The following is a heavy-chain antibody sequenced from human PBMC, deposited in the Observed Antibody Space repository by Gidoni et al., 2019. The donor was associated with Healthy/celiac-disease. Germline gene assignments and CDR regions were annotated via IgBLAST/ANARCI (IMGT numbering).Heavy chain of an antibody. J-gene: IGHJ3*02. CDR1: GGSISSGSYY. CDR2: IYTRGST. D-gene: IGHD6-19*01. Sequence: QVQLQESGPGLVKPSQTLSLTCTVSGGSISSGSYYWSWIRQPAGKGRECIGRIYTRGSTNYNPSLKSRVTISVDTSKNQFSLKLSSVTAADTAVYYCARAVAGPGAFDIWGQGTMVTVSS. V-gene: IGHV4-61*02. CDR3: ARAVAGPGAFDI.